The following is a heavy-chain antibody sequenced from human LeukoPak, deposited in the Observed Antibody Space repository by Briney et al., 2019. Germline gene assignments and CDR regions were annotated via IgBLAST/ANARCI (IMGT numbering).Heavy chain of an antibody. D-gene: IGHD3-22*01. J-gene: IGHJ3*02. V-gene: IGHV5-51*01. CDR3: ARFLYDSSGYHDAFDI. Sequence: GESLKISCKGSGYSFTSYWIGWVRQMPGKGLEWMGIIYPGDSDTRYSPSFQGQVTISADKSISTAYLQWSSLKASDTAMYYCARFLYDSSGYHDAFDIWGQGTMVTVSS. CDR2: IYPGDSDT. CDR1: GYSFTSYW.